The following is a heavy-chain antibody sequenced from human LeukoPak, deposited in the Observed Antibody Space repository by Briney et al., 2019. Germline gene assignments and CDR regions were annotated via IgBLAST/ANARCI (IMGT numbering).Heavy chain of an antibody. CDR3: ARDRDSSGYYYDY. V-gene: IGHV1-69*04. Sequence: ASVKVSCKASGGTFSSYAISWVRQAPGQGLGWMGRIIPILGIANYAQKFQGRVTITADKSTSTAYMELSSLRSEDTAVYYCARDRDSSGYYYDYWGQGTLVTVSS. J-gene: IGHJ4*02. CDR1: GGTFSSYA. CDR2: IIPILGIA. D-gene: IGHD3-22*01.